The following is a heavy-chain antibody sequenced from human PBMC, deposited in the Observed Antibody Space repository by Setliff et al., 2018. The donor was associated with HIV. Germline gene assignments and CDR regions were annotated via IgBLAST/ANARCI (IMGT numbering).Heavy chain of an antibody. D-gene: IGHD5-18*01. CDR3: AKAGRGYSYGYLDY. CDR1: GFTFSSCG. J-gene: IGHJ4*02. CDR2: IWYDGSNK. V-gene: IGHV3-30*02. Sequence: GGSLRLSCAASGFTFSSCGMHWVRQAPGKGLEWVAVIWYDGSNKYYADSVKGRFTISRDNSKNTLYLQMNSLRAEDTAVYYCAKAGRGYSYGYLDYWGQGTLVTVSS.